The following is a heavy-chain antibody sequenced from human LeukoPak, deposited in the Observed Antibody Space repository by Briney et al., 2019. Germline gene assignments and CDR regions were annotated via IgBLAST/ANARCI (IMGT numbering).Heavy chain of an antibody. CDR1: GFTFSSYA. J-gene: IGHJ4*02. V-gene: IGHV3-23*01. D-gene: IGHD6-19*01. CDR2: ISGSGGST. Sequence: GGSLRLSCAASGFTFSSYAMSWVRQAPGKGLEWVSAISGSGGSTYYADSVKGRFTISRDNSKNTLYLQMNSLRAEDTAVYYRAKAVAGTGSADYWGQGTLVTVSS. CDR3: AKAVAGTGSADY.